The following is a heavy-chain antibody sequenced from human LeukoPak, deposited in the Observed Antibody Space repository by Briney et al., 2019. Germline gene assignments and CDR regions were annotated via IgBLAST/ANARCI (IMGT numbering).Heavy chain of an antibody. CDR1: GFTVSSNY. CDR2: TYGARNT. CDR3: ARAATPYSFDY. J-gene: IGHJ4*02. V-gene: IGHV3-53*01. Sequence: GGSLRLLCAASGFTVSSNYMSWLRQAPGKGLEWVSVTYGARNTYYADSVKGRFTISRDNSKNPLYLQMNTLRAEDTAVYYCARAATPYSFDYWGQGTLVTVAS.